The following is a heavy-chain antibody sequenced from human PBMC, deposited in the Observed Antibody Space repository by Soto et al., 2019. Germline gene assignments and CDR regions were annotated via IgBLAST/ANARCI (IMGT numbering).Heavy chain of an antibody. CDR2: MNPNSGNT. Sequence: ASVKVSCKASGYTFTSYDINWVRQATGQGLEWMGWMNPNSGNTGYAQKFQGRVTMTRNTSISTAYMELSSLRSEDTAVYYCARNSFSSNYYYYMDVWGKGTTVTVSS. V-gene: IGHV1-8*01. CDR3: ARNSFSSNYYYYMDV. D-gene: IGHD2-2*01. CDR1: GYTFTSYD. J-gene: IGHJ6*03.